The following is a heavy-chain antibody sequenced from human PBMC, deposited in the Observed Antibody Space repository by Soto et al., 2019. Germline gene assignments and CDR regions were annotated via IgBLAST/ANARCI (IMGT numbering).Heavy chain of an antibody. CDR1: GFTFSSYA. V-gene: IGHV3-30-3*01. CDR2: ISYDGSNK. Sequence: QVQLVESGGGVVQPGRSLRLSCAASGFTFSSYAMHWVRQAPGKGLEWVAVISYDGSNKYYADSVKGRFTISRDNSKNTLYLQMNSLRAEDTAVYYCARDKWRSGCDRVTTGYSLGYWGQGTLVTVSS. CDR3: ARDKWRSGCDRVTTGYSLGY. J-gene: IGHJ4*02. D-gene: IGHD2-15*01.